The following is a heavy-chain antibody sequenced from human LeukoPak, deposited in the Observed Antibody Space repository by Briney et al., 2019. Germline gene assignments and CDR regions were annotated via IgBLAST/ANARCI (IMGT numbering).Heavy chain of an antibody. J-gene: IGHJ4*02. D-gene: IGHD4-17*01. V-gene: IGHV4-34*01. CDR3: ARENDYGDRCGY. CDR2: INHSGST. Sequence: PSETLSLTCAVYGGSFSGYYWSWIRQPPGKGLEWIGEINHSGSTSYNPSLKSRVTISVDTSKNQFSLKLSSVTAADTAVYYCARENDYGDRCGYWGQGTLVTVSS. CDR1: GGSFSGYY.